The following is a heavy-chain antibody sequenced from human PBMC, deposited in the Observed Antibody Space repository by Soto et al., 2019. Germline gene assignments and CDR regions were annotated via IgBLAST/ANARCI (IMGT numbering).Heavy chain of an antibody. CDR1: GFTFSSYA. CDR2: ISYDGSNK. V-gene: IGHV3-30-3*01. CDR3: ARDGYYDFWRAQDY. D-gene: IGHD3-3*01. Sequence: QVQLVESGGGVVQPGRSLRLSCAASGFTFSSYAMHWVRQAPGKGLEWVAVISYDGSNKYYADSVKGRFTISRDNSKNTLYLQMNSLRAEDTAVYYCARDGYYDFWRAQDYWGQGTLVTVSS. J-gene: IGHJ4*02.